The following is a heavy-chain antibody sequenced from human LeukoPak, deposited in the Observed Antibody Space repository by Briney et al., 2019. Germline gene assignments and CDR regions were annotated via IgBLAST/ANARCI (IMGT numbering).Heavy chain of an antibody. CDR2: IYSGGST. V-gene: IGHV3-66*01. J-gene: IGHJ6*02. Sequence: GGSLRLSCAASGFTVSSNYMSWVRQAPGKGLEWVSVIYSGGSTYYADSVKGRFTISRDNSKNTLYLQMNSLRAEDTAVYYCAAPGKRIYYYGMDVWGQGTTVTVSS. D-gene: IGHD1-26*01. CDR3: AAPGKRIYYYGMDV. CDR1: GFTVSSNY.